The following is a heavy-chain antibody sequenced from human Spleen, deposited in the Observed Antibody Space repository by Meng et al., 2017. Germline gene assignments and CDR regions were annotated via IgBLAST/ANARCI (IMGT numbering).Heavy chain of an antibody. J-gene: IGHJ4*02. Sequence: SVKVSCKASVGSFSYYTVSWVRQAPGQGLEWMGGIIPTFGTTSYAQSFQGRVTITADKSTNTAYLELSRLKSEDTAVYYCAIAMGRYGGYFDYWGQGTLVTVSS. CDR2: IIPTFGTT. V-gene: IGHV1-69*06. CDR3: AIAMGRYGGYFDY. D-gene: IGHD3-9*01. CDR1: VGSFSYYT.